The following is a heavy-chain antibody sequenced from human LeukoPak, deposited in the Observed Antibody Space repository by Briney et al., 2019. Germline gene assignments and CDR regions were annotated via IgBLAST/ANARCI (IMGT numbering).Heavy chain of an antibody. V-gene: IGHV3-49*04. CDR2: IRSKAYGGTT. CDR3: TRVVFRFGIDY. CDR1: GFTFGDYA. D-gene: IGHD3-10*01. Sequence: GGSLRLSCTASGFTFGDYAMSWVRQAPGKGLEWVGFIRSKAYGGTTEYAASVKGRFTISRDDSKSIAYLQMNSLKTEDTAVYYCTRVVFRFGIDYWGQGTLVTVSS. J-gene: IGHJ4*02.